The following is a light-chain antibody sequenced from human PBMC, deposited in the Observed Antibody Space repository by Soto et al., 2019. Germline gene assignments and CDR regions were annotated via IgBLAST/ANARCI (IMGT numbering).Light chain of an antibody. V-gene: IGLV1-47*01. CDR3: AAWDDSLSVVV. CDR1: SSNIGSNY. J-gene: IGLJ2*01. CDR2: RNN. Sequence: QLVLTQPPSASGTPGQRVTISCSGSSSNIGSNYVYWYQQLPGTAPKLLIYRNNQRPSGVPARFSGSKSGTSASLAISGLRSEDEADYYCAAWDDSLSVVVFGGGTKLTVL.